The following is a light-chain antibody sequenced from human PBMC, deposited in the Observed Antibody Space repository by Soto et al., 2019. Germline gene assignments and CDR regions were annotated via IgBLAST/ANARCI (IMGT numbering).Light chain of an antibody. CDR3: QQRSNWPLT. V-gene: IGKV3-11*01. Sequence: EIVLTQSPATLSLSPGERATLSCRASQSVSSYLAWYQQKRGQAPRLLIYDASNRATGIPARFSGSGSGTDFSLTISSLEPEDVAVYYCQQRSNWPLTFGGGTKVEIK. CDR1: QSVSSY. CDR2: DAS. J-gene: IGKJ4*01.